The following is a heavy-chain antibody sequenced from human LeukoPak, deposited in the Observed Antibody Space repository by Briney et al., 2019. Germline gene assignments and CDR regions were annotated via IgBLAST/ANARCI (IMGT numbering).Heavy chain of an antibody. CDR1: GGSFSGYY. V-gene: IGHV4-34*01. J-gene: IGHJ4*02. CDR2: INHSGST. D-gene: IGHD2-2*01. CDR3: ARPRYCSSTSCSNLDY. Sequence: SETLSLTCAVYGGSFSGYYWSWIRQPPGKGLEWIGEINHSGSTNYNPSLKSRVTISVDTSKNQFSLKLSSVTAADTAVYYCARPRYCSSTSCSNLDYWGQGTLVTVSS.